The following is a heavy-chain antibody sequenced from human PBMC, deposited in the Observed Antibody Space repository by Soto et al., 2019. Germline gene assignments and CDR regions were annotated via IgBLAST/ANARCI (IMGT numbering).Heavy chain of an antibody. D-gene: IGHD2-2*01. CDR1: GGSFSGYY. Sequence: SETLSLTCAVYGGSFSGYYWSWIRQPPGKGLEWIGEINHSGSTNYNPSLKSRVTISVDTSKNQFSLKLSSVTAADTAVYYCARRPVVVPAATYYYMDVWGKGTTVTVSS. V-gene: IGHV4-34*01. CDR3: ARRPVVVPAATYYYMDV. CDR2: INHSGST. J-gene: IGHJ6*03.